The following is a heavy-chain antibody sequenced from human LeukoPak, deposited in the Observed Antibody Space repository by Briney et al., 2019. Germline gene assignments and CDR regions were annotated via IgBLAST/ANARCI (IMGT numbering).Heavy chain of an antibody. CDR1: GGSFCGYY. D-gene: IGHD3-3*01. CDR3: ARHQSWSGYYPRPLDN. Sequence: PSETLSLTCALYGGSFCGYYWSCIRPPPGKGVEWFGEISHSGVTTCNPSLKRRVTVSVDTSKNQISLKLSSVTAADAAVYYCARHQSWSGYYPRPLDNWGQGTLVTVSS. J-gene: IGHJ4*02. CDR2: ISHSGVT. V-gene: IGHV4-34*01.